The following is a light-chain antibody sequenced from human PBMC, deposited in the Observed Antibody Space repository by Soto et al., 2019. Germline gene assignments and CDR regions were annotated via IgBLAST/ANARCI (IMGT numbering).Light chain of an antibody. J-gene: IGKJ1*01. CDR2: AAS. Sequence: AIQLTQSPSSLSASVGDRVTITCRASQGIRSALGWYQQKPGKVPKLLIYAASTLKSGVPSRFSGSGSGTEFTLTIRSLQPDDFATYYCQHYNSYSEAFGQGTKVDIK. CDR1: QGIRSA. CDR3: QHYNSYSEA. V-gene: IGKV1-13*02.